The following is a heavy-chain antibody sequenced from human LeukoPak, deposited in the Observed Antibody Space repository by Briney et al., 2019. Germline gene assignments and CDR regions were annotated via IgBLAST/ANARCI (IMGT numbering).Heavy chain of an antibody. Sequence: PGGSLRLSCAASGFSFSSYSMSWVRQAPGKGLEWASYVSSSGSTIYYADSVKGRFTISRDNAKNSLYLQMNSLRAEDTAVYYCARGGSGSYYAFDIWGQGTMVTVSS. CDR3: ARGGSGSYYAFDI. CDR2: VSSSGSTI. J-gene: IGHJ3*02. D-gene: IGHD3-10*01. V-gene: IGHV3-48*04. CDR1: GFSFSSYS.